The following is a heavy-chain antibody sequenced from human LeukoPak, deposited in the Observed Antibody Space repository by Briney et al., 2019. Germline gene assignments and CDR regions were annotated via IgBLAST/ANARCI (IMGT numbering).Heavy chain of an antibody. Sequence: SETLSLTCTVSGGSISSYYWSWIRQPAGRGLECIGRIYTSGRTSYNPSLKSRVIMSVDTSKNQFSLKLSSVTAADTAVYYCARESSRDCRTTSCYEVFDPWGQGTLVTVSS. V-gene: IGHV4-4*07. D-gene: IGHD2-2*01. CDR1: GGSISSYY. CDR3: ARESSRDCRTTSCYEVFDP. J-gene: IGHJ5*02. CDR2: IYTSGRT.